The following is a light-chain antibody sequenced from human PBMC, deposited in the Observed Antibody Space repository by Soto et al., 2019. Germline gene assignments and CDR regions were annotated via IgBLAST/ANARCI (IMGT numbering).Light chain of an antibody. CDR3: QHRRNWLGT. Sequence: EIVLTQSPATLSLSPGERATLSCRASQSVSNYLAWYQQKPGQAPRLLIYDAFNRATAIPTRFSGSGSGTDFTLNISSLEPEDFAVYYCQHRRNWLGTFGPGTIVDI. J-gene: IGKJ3*01. CDR2: DAF. CDR1: QSVSNY. V-gene: IGKV3-11*01.